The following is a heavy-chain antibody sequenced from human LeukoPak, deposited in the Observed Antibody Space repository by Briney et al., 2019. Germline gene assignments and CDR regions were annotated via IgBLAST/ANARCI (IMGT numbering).Heavy chain of an antibody. CDR2: IYYSGST. D-gene: IGHD5-12*01. V-gene: IGHV4-59*01. J-gene: IGHJ4*02. CDR3: ARGERVYSGYDYVAVAVQFDY. CDR1: GGSISSYY. Sequence: SETPSLTCTVSGGSISSYYWSWIRQPPGKGLEWIGYIYYSGSTNYNPSLKSRVTISVDTSKNQFSLKLSSVTAADTAVYYCARGERVYSGYDYVAVAVQFDYWGQGTLVTVSS.